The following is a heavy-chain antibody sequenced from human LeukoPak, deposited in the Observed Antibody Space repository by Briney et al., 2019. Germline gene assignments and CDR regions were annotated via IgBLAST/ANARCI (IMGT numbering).Heavy chain of an antibody. CDR3: ASPYSSRWYELCY. CDR2: ISGSGNII. J-gene: IGHJ4*02. Sequence: GGSLRLSCAASGFTFSDYYMTWIRQAPGKGLEWVSYISGSGNIIDYADSVKGRFTISRDNAKNSLYLQMNSLRAEDTAVYYCASPYSSRWYELCYWGQGTLVTVSS. D-gene: IGHD6-13*01. V-gene: IGHV3-11*04. CDR1: GFTFSDYY.